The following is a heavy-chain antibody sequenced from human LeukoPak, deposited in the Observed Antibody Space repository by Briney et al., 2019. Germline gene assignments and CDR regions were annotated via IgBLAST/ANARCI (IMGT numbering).Heavy chain of an antibody. CDR1: GGSISSGGYY. J-gene: IGHJ5*02. Sequence: SETLSLTCTVSGGSISSGGYYWSWIRQHPGKDLELIGYIYHSGSTYYNPSLKSRVTISVDTSKNQFSLKLSSVTAADTAVYYCARDLRGNWFDPWGQGTLVTVSS. CDR3: ARDLRGNWFDP. V-gene: IGHV4-31*03. D-gene: IGHD3-10*01. CDR2: IYHSGST.